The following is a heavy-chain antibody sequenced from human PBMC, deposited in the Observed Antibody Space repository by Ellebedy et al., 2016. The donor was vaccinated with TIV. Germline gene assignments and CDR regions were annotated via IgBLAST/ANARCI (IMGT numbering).Heavy chain of an antibody. Sequence: ASVKVSCKASGYTFTGYYMHWVRQAPGQGLEWMGWINPNSGGTNYAQKFQGRVTMTRDTSISTAYMELSRLRSDDTAVYYCARCLDSYGNWFDPWGQGTLVTVSS. CDR2: INPNSGGT. CDR1: GYTFTGYY. J-gene: IGHJ5*02. D-gene: IGHD5-18*01. CDR3: ARCLDSYGNWFDP. V-gene: IGHV1-2*02.